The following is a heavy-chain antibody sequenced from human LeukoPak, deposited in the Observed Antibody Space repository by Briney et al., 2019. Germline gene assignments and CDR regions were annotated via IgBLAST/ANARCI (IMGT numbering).Heavy chain of an antibody. CDR2: INPSGGST. Sequence: ASVKVSCKASGYTFTSYYMHWVRQAPGQGLEWMGIINPSGGSTSYAQKFQGRLSMARDTSTSTVYMELSSLRSEDTPVYYCARDIRFDPWGQGTLVTVSS. CDR1: GYTFTSYY. D-gene: IGHD2-21*01. J-gene: IGHJ5*02. CDR3: ARDIRFDP. V-gene: IGHV1-46*01.